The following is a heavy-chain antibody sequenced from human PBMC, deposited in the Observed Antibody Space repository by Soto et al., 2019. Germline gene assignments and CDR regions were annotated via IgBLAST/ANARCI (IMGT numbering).Heavy chain of an antibody. J-gene: IGHJ4*02. V-gene: IGHV4-39*01. CDR3: ARQRTTVVTQAYFDH. D-gene: IGHD2-21*02. Sequence: WETLSLTCIVSGESISSSSYYWGWIRQPPGKGLEWIGSIYYSGRTYYNPSFKSRVTISIDTSKNQFSLKLSSVTATDTAVYYCARQRTTVVTQAYFDHWGQGALVTVFS. CDR2: IYYSGRT. CDR1: GESISSSSYY.